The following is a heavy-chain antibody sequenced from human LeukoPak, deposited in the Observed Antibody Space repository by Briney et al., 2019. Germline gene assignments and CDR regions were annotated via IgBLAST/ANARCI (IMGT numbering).Heavy chain of an antibody. D-gene: IGHD2-2*01. J-gene: IGHJ6*02. CDR3: AGCSSTSCSYYYYYYGMDV. V-gene: IGHV4-39*01. Sequence: PSETLSLTCNVSGGSISSSSYYWGWIRQPPGKGLEWIGSIYYSGSTYYNPSLKSRVTISVDTSKNQFSLKLSSVTAADTAVYYCAGCSSTSCSYYYYYYGMDVWGQGTTVTVSS. CDR1: GGSISSSSYY. CDR2: IYYSGST.